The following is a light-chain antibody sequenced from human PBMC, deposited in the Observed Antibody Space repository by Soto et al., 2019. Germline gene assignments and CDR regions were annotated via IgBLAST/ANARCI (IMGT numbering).Light chain of an antibody. Sequence: DIQMTQSPSSLSASVGDRVTITCRASQSISSYLNWYQQKPGKAPKLLIYAASSLQSRVPSRFSGSGSGTDFTLTISSLQPEDFATYYCQQSYSTPPWTFGKGTKVEIK. V-gene: IGKV1-39*01. CDR2: AAS. CDR1: QSISSY. CDR3: QQSYSTPPWT. J-gene: IGKJ1*01.